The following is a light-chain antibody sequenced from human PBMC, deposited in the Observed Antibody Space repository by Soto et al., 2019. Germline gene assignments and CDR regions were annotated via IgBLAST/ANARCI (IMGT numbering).Light chain of an antibody. CDR2: DAS. CDR1: QSIGRF. J-gene: IGKJ1*01. V-gene: IGKV1-5*01. Sequence: DIQMTQSPSTLSASVGDRVTITCRASQSIGRFLAWYQHQPGKAPKLLIYDASTLESGVPSRFSGTGSGTDFTFSITSLQPEDFGTDYCHQCYMGWTFGQGTKVDFK. CDR3: HQCYMGWT.